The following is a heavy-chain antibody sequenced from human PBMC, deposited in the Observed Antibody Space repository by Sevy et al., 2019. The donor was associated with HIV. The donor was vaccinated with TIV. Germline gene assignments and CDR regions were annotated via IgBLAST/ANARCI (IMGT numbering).Heavy chain of an antibody. Sequence: GGSLRLSCAASGFTFSSYAMHWVRQAPGKGLEWVAVISYDGSKKYYGDSVKERFTISRDNSKNPRYLQMNSLRAEDTAVYYCARDSSSWFDYWGQGTLVTVSS. J-gene: IGHJ4*02. D-gene: IGHD6-13*01. CDR1: GFTFSSYA. CDR2: ISYDGSKK. CDR3: ARDSSSWFDY. V-gene: IGHV3-30-3*01.